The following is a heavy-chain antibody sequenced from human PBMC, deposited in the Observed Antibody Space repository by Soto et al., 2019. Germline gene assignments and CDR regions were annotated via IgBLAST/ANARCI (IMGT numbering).Heavy chain of an antibody. J-gene: IGHJ4*02. V-gene: IGHV3-7*01. CDR3: ARPQNHHTN. D-gene: IGHD2-8*01. CDR1: GFIFGSYW. Sequence: GGSLRLSCAASGFIFGSYWMTWVRQAPGKGLECVANINQDGSEKYYVDSVKGRFTISRDNAKNSLYLQMNSLKVEDTAVYYCARPQNHHTNRGQGTLVTVSS. CDR2: INQDGSEK.